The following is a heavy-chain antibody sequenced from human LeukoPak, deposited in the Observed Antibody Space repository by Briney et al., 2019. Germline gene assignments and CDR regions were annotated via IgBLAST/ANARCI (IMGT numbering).Heavy chain of an antibody. CDR3: ARYSSRYCSGGSCPRANFDY. J-gene: IGHJ4*02. V-gene: IGHV4-34*01. CDR1: GGSFSGYY. D-gene: IGHD2-15*01. Sequence: SETLSLTCAVYGGSFSGYYWSWVRQPPGKGLEWIGEINHSGSTNYNPSLKSRVTISVDTSKNQFSLKLSSVTAADTAVYYCARYSSRYCSGGSCPRANFDYWGQGTLVTVSS. CDR2: INHSGST.